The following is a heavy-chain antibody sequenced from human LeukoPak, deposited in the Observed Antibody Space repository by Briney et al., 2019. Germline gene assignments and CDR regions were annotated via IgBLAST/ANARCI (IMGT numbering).Heavy chain of an antibody. V-gene: IGHV4-39*01. CDR2: INHSGSI. CDR3: ARRLGGSGTYYFDY. J-gene: IGHJ4*02. D-gene: IGHD3-10*01. CDR1: GGSISSSTYY. Sequence: PSETLSLTCTVSGGSISSSTYYWGWIRQPPGKGLEWIASINHSGSIYYNPSLKSRVTISVDTSKNQFSLKLSSVTAADTAVYFCARRLGGSGTYYFDYWGQGTLVTVSS.